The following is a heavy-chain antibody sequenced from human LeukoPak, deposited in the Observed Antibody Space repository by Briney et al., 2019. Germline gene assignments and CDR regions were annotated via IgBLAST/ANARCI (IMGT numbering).Heavy chain of an antibody. J-gene: IGHJ4*02. V-gene: IGHV4-59*01. CDR2: IYYSGST. CDR3: ARGGEGSGWYGNYFDY. Sequence: SETLSLTCTVSGGSISSYYWSWIRQPPGRGLEWIGYIYYSGSTNYNPSLKSRVTISVDTSKNQFSLKLSSVTAADTAVYYCARGGEGSGWYGNYFDYWGQGTLVTVSS. D-gene: IGHD6-19*01. CDR1: GGSISSYY.